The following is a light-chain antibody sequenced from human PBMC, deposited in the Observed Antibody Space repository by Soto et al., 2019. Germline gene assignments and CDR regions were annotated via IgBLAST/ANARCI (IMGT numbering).Light chain of an antibody. Sequence: DIQMTQSPSTLSASVGDRVTITCRASQSISTWLDWYQQKPGKAPKFLIYDVSSLESGVPSRFSGSRSGTEFTLTISSLQPDDIATYYCQQYKSYPWTFGQGTKVEIK. CDR3: QQYKSYPWT. J-gene: IGKJ1*01. CDR1: QSISTW. CDR2: DVS. V-gene: IGKV1-5*01.